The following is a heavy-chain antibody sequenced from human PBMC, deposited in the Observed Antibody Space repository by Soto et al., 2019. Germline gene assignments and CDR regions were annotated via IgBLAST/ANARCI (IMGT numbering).Heavy chain of an antibody. V-gene: IGHV6-1*01. CDR3: ARDRLRGYDSSGFYS. CDR2: TYYRSKWYT. Sequence: SQTLSLTCAISGDSVSSNSATWDWIRQSPSRGLEWLGRTYYRSKWYTDYAVSVKGRITMTTATSTNTVFLELRSLKSDDTAIYYCARDRLRGYDSSGFYSWGQGTMVTVSS. CDR1: GDSVSSNSAT. D-gene: IGHD3-22*01. J-gene: IGHJ4*02.